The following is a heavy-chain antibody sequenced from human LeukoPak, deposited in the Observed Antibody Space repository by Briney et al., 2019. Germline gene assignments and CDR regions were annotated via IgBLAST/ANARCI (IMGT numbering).Heavy chain of an antibody. CDR2: INPSGGST. J-gene: IGHJ4*02. Sequence: GASVKVSCKASGYTFTSYYMHWVRQAPGQELEWMGIINPSGGSTSYAQKFQGRVTMIRDTSTSTVYMELSSLRSEDTAVYYCARRGAAAADYWGQGTLVTVSS. V-gene: IGHV1-46*01. CDR3: ARRGAAAADY. CDR1: GYTFTSYY. D-gene: IGHD6-13*01.